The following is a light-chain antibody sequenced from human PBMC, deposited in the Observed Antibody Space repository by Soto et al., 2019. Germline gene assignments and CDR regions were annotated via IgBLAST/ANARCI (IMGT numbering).Light chain of an antibody. V-gene: IGKV3-15*01. CDR2: DAS. Sequence: EIVLTQSPATLPVSPGERATLSCRASQSVGSSLSWYQQRPGQAPRLLIYDASTRATGIPARFSGSGSGTEFTLAISSLQSEDFAVYYCQQYDNWPLTFGQGTRLEIK. CDR1: QSVGSS. J-gene: IGKJ5*01. CDR3: QQYDNWPLT.